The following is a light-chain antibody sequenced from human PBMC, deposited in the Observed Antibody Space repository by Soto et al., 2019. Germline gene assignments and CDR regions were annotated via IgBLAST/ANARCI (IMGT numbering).Light chain of an antibody. CDR3: QHYHIIPYT. J-gene: IGKJ2*01. CDR1: QGIINY. V-gene: IGKV1-16*02. Sequence: DIQMTQSPSSLSASVGDTVTITCRASQGIINYLAWFQQKPGKAPKSLIYAAWSLQSGVPSKFSGSGSVTEFTLTISNLQPEDFATYYCQHYHIIPYTFGQGTKVEI. CDR2: AAW.